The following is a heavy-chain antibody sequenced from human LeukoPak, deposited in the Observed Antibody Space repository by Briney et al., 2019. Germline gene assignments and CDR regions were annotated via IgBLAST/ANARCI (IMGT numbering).Heavy chain of an antibody. J-gene: IGHJ5*02. D-gene: IGHD6-13*01. V-gene: IGHV4-34*01. CDR2: INHSGST. Sequence: SETLSLTCAVSGYSISSGYYWSWVRQPPGKGLEWIGEINHSGSTNYNPSLKSRVTISVDTSKDQFSLKLSSVTAADTAVYYCARGLAAAGKRRFDPWGQGTLVTVSS. CDR3: ARGLAAAGKRRFDP. CDR1: GYSISSGYY.